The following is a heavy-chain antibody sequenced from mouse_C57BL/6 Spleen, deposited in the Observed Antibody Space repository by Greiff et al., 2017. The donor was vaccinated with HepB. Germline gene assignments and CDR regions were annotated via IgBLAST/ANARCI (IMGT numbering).Heavy chain of an antibody. V-gene: IGHV3-1*01. Sequence: EVQVVESGPGMVKPSQSLSLTCTVTGYSITSGYDWHWIRHFPGNKLEWMGYISYSGSTNYNPSLKSRISITHDTSKNHFFLKLNSVTTEDTATYYCARDGYDGYYRFAYWGQGTLVTVSA. CDR2: ISYSGST. CDR3: ARDGYDGYYRFAY. CDR1: GYSITSGYD. D-gene: IGHD2-3*01. J-gene: IGHJ3*01.